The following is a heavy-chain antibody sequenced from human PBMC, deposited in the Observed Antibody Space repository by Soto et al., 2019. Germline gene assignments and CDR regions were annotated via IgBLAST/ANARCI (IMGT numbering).Heavy chain of an antibody. J-gene: IGHJ3*02. CDR3: ATLVGATRPDAFDI. Sequence: ASVKVSCKVSGYTLTEVSMDWVRQAPGKGLEWMGGFDPEDGETIYAQKFQGRVTMTEDTSTDTAYMELSSLRSEDTAVYYCATLVGATRPDAFDIWGQGTMVTVSS. V-gene: IGHV1-24*01. D-gene: IGHD1-26*01. CDR2: FDPEDGET. CDR1: GYTLTEVS.